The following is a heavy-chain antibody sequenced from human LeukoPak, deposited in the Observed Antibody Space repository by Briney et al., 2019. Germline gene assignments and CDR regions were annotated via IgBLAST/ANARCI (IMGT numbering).Heavy chain of an antibody. J-gene: IGHJ4*02. V-gene: IGHV3-49*04. CDR1: GFAFDDFA. Sequence: GGSLRLSCTTSGFAFDDFAMSWVRQPAGKGLEWVGLIRRRAYGGAAEYAASVKGRFTISRDDSKGIAYLQMNSLKTEDTAVYYCSRNGLVDFDYWGQGSRVIVSP. CDR2: IRRRAYGGAA. CDR3: SRNGLVDFDY.